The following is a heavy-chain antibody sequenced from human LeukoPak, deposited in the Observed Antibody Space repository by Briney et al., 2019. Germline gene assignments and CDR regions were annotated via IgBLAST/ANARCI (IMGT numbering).Heavy chain of an antibody. D-gene: IGHD3-22*01. V-gene: IGHV3-48*01. Sequence: GGSLRLSCAASGLTFSKYSMTWVRQAPGKGLEWVSFIDTSSTTMYYTDSVKGRFTISRDNSKNTLYLQMNGLRAEDTAVYYCVRDDDRPDNGLDYWGQGTLVTVSS. CDR1: GLTFSKYS. CDR2: IDTSSTTM. J-gene: IGHJ4*02. CDR3: VRDDDRPDNGLDY.